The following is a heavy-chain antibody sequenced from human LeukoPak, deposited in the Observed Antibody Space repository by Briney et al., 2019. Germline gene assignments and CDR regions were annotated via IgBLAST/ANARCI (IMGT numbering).Heavy chain of an antibody. Sequence: PGGSLRLSCAASGFTFSDYYMSWIRQAPGKGLEWVSYISSSGSTIYYADSAKGRFTISRDNAKNSLYLQMNSLRAEDTAVYYCARVKQQLVYYFDYWGQGTLVTVSS. J-gene: IGHJ4*02. D-gene: IGHD6-13*01. V-gene: IGHV3-11*01. CDR1: GFTFSDYY. CDR3: ARVKQQLVYYFDY. CDR2: ISSSGSTI.